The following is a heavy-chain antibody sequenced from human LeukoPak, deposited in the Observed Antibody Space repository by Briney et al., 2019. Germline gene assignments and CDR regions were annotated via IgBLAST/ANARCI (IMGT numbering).Heavy chain of an antibody. CDR1: GGSISSSSYY. CDR2: IYYSGST. Sequence: SETLSLTCTVSGGSISSSSYYWGWIRQPPGKGLEWIGSIYYSGSTYYNPSLKSRVTISVDTSKSQFSLKLSSVTAADTAVYYCARGTGWLRFRLGLRWFDPWGQGTLVTVSS. D-gene: IGHD5-12*01. CDR3: ARGTGWLRFRLGLRWFDP. J-gene: IGHJ5*02. V-gene: IGHV4-39*01.